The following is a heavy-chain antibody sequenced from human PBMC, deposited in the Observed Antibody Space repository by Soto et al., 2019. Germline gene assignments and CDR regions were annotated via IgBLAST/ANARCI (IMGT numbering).Heavy chain of an antibody. CDR1: GFTFSSYS. J-gene: IGHJ6*02. V-gene: IGHV3-21*01. CDR3: ARPIEYSSSLDV. D-gene: IGHD6-6*01. CDR2: ISSSSYI. Sequence: PGGSLRLSCAASGFTFSSYSMNWVRQAPGKGLEWVSSISSSSYIYYADSVKGRFTISRDNAKNSLYLQMNSLRAEDTAVYYCARPIEYSSSLDVWGQGTTVTVSS.